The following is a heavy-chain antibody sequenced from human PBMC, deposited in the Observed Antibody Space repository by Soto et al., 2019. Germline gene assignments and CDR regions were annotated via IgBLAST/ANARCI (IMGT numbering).Heavy chain of an antibody. CDR3: STGGYYLDY. D-gene: IGHD3-10*01. CDR1: GFTFSNAW. CDR2: IKSKVNGGTT. J-gene: IGHJ4*02. V-gene: IGHV3-15*01. Sequence: SLRLSCAGSGFTFSNAWMNWVRQAPGKGLEWLGRIKSKVNGGTTDYAAPVTGRFTISRDDSKNTVYLQMNSLKSEDTAVYYCSTGGYYLDYWGQGTLVTVSS.